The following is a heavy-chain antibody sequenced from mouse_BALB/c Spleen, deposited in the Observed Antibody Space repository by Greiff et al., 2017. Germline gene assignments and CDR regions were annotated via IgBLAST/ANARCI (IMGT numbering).Heavy chain of an antibody. Sequence: VQLQQPGAELVRPGASVKLSCKASGYTFTSYWINWVKQRPGQGLEWIGNIYPSDSYTNYNQKFKDKATLTVDKSSSTAYMQLSSPTSEDAAVYYCTRVNYYGISYVRWYAMDYWGQGTSVTVSS. CDR1: GYTFTSYW. D-gene: IGHD1-1*01. J-gene: IGHJ4*01. CDR3: TRVNYYGISYVRWYAMDY. CDR2: IYPSDSYT. V-gene: IGHV1-69*02.